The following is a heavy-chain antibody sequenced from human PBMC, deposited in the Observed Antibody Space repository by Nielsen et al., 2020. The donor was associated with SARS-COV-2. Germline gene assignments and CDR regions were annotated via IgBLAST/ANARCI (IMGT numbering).Heavy chain of an antibody. V-gene: IGHV4-39*01. CDR3: ARSRSGRGTIVLFEY. CDR2: IHYSGST. Sequence: SETLSLTCTVSGGSTSSSNYYWGWIRQPPGKGLEWIESIHYSGSTLYNPSLKSRVTLPVDTSRNQFSLRLTSVTATDTAVYYCARSRSGRGTIVLFEYWGQGTLSPSPQ. CDR1: GGSTSSSNYY. J-gene: IGHJ4*02. D-gene: IGHD4/OR15-4a*01.